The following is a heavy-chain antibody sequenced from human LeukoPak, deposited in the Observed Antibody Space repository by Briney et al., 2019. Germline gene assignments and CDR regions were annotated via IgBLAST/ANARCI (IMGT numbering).Heavy chain of an antibody. D-gene: IGHD5-18*01. J-gene: IGHJ5*02. CDR2: IIPIFGIA. CDR1: GGTFSSYA. V-gene: IGHV1-69*04. CDR3: ARDMGDTAMVTCWFDP. Sequence: SVKVSCKASGGTFSSYATSWVRQAPGQGLEWMGRIIPIFGIANYAQKFQGRVTITADKSTSTAYMELSSLRSEDTAVYYCARDMGDTAMVTCWFDPWGQGTLVTVSS.